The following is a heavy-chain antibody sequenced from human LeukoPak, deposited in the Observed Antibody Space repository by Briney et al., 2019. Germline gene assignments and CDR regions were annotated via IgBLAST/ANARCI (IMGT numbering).Heavy chain of an antibody. CDR1: GFTSTNYA. CDR3: ARDKASRSLTIFGGAIRRVFDY. D-gene: IGHD3-3*01. J-gene: IGHJ4*02. CDR2: ISYDGSNK. V-gene: IGHV3-30-3*01. Sequence: GGSLRLSCAASGFTSTNYAMHWVRQAPGKGLEWVAVISYDGSNKYYADSVKGRFTISRDNSENTLYLHMNSLRAEDTAVYYCARDKASRSLTIFGGAIRRVFDYWGQGTLVTASS.